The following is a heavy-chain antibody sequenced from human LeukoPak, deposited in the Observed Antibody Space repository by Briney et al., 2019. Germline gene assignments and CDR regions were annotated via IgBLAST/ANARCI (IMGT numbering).Heavy chain of an antibody. J-gene: IGHJ6*03. CDR2: ISSSGSTI. Sequence: GGSLRLSCAASGFTYSDYYMSWIRQAPGKGLEWVSYISSSGSTIYYADSVKGRFTISRDNAKNSLYLPMNSLRAEDTAVYYCASSSDFWSGSHMDVWGKGTTVTVSS. CDR1: GFTYSDYY. V-gene: IGHV3-11*04. D-gene: IGHD3-3*01. CDR3: ASSSDFWSGSHMDV.